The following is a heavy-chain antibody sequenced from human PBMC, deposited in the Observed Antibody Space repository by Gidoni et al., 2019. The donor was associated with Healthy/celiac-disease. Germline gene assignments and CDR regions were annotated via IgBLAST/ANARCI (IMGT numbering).Heavy chain of an antibody. V-gene: IGHV3-30*04. Sequence: QVQLVASGGGVVPPGRSLSHSCAASGFTFSSYSTPWVRQVPGKGLEWVAVISYDGSNKYYADSVKGRFTISRDNSKNTLYLQMNSLRAEDTAVYYCARDRAYCGGDCYHYYYGMDVWGQGTTVTVSS. CDR1: GFTFSSYS. D-gene: IGHD2-21*02. J-gene: IGHJ6*02. CDR2: ISYDGSNK. CDR3: ARDRAYCGGDCYHYYYGMDV.